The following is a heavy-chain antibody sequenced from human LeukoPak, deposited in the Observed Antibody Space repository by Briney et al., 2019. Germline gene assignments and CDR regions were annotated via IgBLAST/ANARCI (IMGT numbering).Heavy chain of an antibody. CDR3: AKDKNVWGSYRTYYFDY. V-gene: IGHV3-33*06. D-gene: IGHD3-16*02. Sequence: GGSLRLSCAASGFTCSSYGMHWVRQAPGKGLEWVAVIWYDGSNKYYADSVKGRFTISRDNSKNTLYLQMNSLRAEDTAVYYCAKDKNVWGSYRTYYFDYWGQGTLVTVSS. J-gene: IGHJ4*02. CDR1: GFTCSSYG. CDR2: IWYDGSNK.